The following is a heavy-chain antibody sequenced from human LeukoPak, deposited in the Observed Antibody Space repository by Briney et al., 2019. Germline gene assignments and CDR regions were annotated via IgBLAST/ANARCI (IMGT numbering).Heavy chain of an antibody. CDR2: IYHSGST. V-gene: IGHV4-38-2*02. Sequence: SETLSLTCTVSGYSISSGYYWGWIRQPPGKGLEWIGSIYHSGSTYYNPSLKSRVTISVDRSKNQFSLKLSSVTAADTAVYYCAREERGAFDYWGQGTLVTVSS. CDR3: AREERGAFDY. CDR1: GYSISSGYY. J-gene: IGHJ4*02. D-gene: IGHD1-26*01.